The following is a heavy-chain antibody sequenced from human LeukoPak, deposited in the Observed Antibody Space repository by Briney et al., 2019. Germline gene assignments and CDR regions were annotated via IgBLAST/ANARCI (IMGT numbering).Heavy chain of an antibody. V-gene: IGHV3-7*01. CDR1: GFIFSRYW. Sequence: PGGSLRLSCAASGFIFSRYWMSWVRQAPGKGLEWVANVKQDGSEKYYVDSVKGRFTISRDNAKNSLSLQMNSLRVEDTAAYYCARVSIAVAAYKIPFDYWGQGTLVTVSS. CDR2: VKQDGSEK. J-gene: IGHJ4*02. D-gene: IGHD6-19*01. CDR3: ARVSIAVAAYKIPFDY.